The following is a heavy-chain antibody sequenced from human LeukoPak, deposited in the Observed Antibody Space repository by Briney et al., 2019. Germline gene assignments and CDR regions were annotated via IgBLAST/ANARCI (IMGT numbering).Heavy chain of an antibody. V-gene: IGHV4-34*01. D-gene: IGHD4-17*01. CDR2: INHSGST. Sequence: SETLSLTCAVYGGSFSGYYWSWIRQPPGKGLEWIGEINHSGSTYYNPSLKSRVTISVDTSKNQFSLKLSSVTAADTAVYYCARTVTTYGFDYWGQGTLVTVSS. J-gene: IGHJ4*02. CDR1: GGSFSGYY. CDR3: ARTVTTYGFDY.